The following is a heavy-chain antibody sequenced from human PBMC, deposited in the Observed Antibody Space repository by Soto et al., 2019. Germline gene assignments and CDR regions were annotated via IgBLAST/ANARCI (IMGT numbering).Heavy chain of an antibody. CDR1: GYSFTSYW. CDR2: IYPGDSDT. V-gene: IGHV5-51*01. CDR3: ARLSSPYYYDSSGSHFDY. J-gene: IGHJ4*02. D-gene: IGHD3-22*01. Sequence: GESLKISCKGSGYSFTSYWIGWVRQMLGKGLEWMGIIYPGDSDTRYSPSFQGQVTISADKSISTAYLQWSSLKASDTAMYYCARLSSPYYYDSSGSHFDYWGQGTLVTVSS.